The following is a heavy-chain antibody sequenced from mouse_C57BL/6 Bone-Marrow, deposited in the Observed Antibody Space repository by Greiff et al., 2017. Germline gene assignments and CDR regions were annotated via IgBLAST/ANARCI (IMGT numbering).Heavy chain of an antibody. D-gene: IGHD2-1*01. V-gene: IGHV1-52*01. J-gene: IGHJ2*01. CDR3: ARWGRYYGNYVYFDY. CDR1: GYTFTSYW. Sequence: QVQLQQPGAELVRPGSSVKLSCKASGYTFTSYWMHWVKQRPIQGLEWIGNIDPSDSDTHYNQKFKDKATLTVDKSSSTAYMQLSSLTSEDSAGYCCARWGRYYGNYVYFDYWGQDSTRSV. CDR2: IDPSDSDT.